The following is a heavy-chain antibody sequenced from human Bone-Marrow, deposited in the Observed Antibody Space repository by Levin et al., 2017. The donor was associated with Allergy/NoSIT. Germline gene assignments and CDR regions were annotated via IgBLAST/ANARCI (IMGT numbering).Heavy chain of an antibody. J-gene: IGHJ4*02. D-gene: IGHD6-13*01. Sequence: GESLKISCAASGFSFSSYNMNWVRQAPGKGLEWVSSIRSSSIYIYYADSVKGRFTISRDNAKNSLYLQMSSLRADDTAVYYCARDAGQQLDPDYFDYWGQGTLVTVSS. CDR2: IRSSSIYI. CDR1: GFSFSSYN. CDR3: ARDAGQQLDPDYFDY. V-gene: IGHV3-21*01.